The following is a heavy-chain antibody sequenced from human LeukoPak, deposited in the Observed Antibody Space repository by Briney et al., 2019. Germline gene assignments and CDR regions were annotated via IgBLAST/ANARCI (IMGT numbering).Heavy chain of an antibody. Sequence: SETLSLTCTVSGGSISSYYWSWIRQPPGKGLEWIGSIYYSGSTYYNPSLKSRVTISVDTSKNQFSLKLSSVTAADTAVYYCARLGYYDSSGYYPGAFDIWGQGTMVTVSS. J-gene: IGHJ3*02. CDR3: ARLGYYDSSGYYPGAFDI. V-gene: IGHV4-59*05. CDR1: GGSISSYY. D-gene: IGHD3-22*01. CDR2: IYYSGST.